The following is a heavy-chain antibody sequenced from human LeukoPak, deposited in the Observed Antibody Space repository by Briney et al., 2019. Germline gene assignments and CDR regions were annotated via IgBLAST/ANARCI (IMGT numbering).Heavy chain of an antibody. CDR1: GGSISSSSYY. CDR3: ARKIAVAGTISYYFDY. CDR2: IYYSGST. V-gene: IGHV4-39*01. D-gene: IGHD6-19*01. Sequence: SETLSLTCTVSGGSISSSSYYRGWIRQPPGKGLEWIGSIYYSGSTYYNPSLKSRVTISVDTSKNQFSLKLSSVTAADTAVYYCARKIAVAGTISYYFDYWGQGTLVTVSS. J-gene: IGHJ4*02.